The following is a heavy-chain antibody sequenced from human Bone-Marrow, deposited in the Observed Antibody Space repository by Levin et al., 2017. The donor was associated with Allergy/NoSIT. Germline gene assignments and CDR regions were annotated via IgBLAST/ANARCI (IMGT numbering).Heavy chain of an antibody. CDR2: ISGSSSTM. CDR1: GFTFSSYS. D-gene: IGHD5-12*01. Sequence: SCTASGFTFSSYSMSWVRQAPGKGLEWVSYISGSSSTMYYADSVKGRFTISRDNAKHSLYLLMASLRDEDTAVYYCASGYSAGWYGIDYWGQGTLVTVSS. V-gene: IGHV3-48*02. CDR3: ASGYSAGWYGIDY. J-gene: IGHJ4*02.